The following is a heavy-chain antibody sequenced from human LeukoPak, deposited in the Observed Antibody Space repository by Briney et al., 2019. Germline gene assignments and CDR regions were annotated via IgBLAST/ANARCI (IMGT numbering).Heavy chain of an antibody. CDR1: GSSFTSSW. V-gene: IGHV5-51*01. CDR2: IYPGDSQT. D-gene: IGHD1-26*01. CDR3: ARMTGSYHSPLGY. J-gene: IGHJ4*02. Sequence: GEPLKISCKGSGSSFTSSWIGWVRPMPGKGLEWMGIIYPGDSQTRYSPSFQGQVTISADKSISTAYLQWSSLKASDTATYYCARMTGSYHSPLGYWGQGTLVTVSS.